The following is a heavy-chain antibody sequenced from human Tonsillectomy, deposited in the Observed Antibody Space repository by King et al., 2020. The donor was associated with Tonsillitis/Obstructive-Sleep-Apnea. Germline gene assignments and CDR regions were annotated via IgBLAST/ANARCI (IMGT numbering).Heavy chain of an antibody. CDR3: AMMCSDFWRDYPTTYYSYMDV. CDR2: IYPGDSDT. V-gene: IGHV5-51*01. D-gene: IGHD3-3*01. CDR1: GYSFTSYW. Sequence: QLVQSGAEVKKPGESLKISCKGSGYSFTSYWIGWVRQMPGKGLEWMGVIYPGDSDTRYSPSFQGQVTISADKSISTAYLQWSSLKASDTAIYYCAMMCSDFWRDYPTTYYSYMDVWGKGTTVTVSS. J-gene: IGHJ6*03.